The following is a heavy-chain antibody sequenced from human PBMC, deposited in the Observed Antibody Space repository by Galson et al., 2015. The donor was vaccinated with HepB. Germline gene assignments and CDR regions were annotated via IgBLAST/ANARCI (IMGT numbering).Heavy chain of an antibody. D-gene: IGHD4-17*01. CDR2: ISYDGSNK. Sequence: SLRLSCAASGFTFSSYAMHWVRQAPGKGLEWVAVISYDGSNKYYADSVKGRFTISRDNSKNTLYLQMNSLRAEDTAVYYCARDPEDYGDYGGGFDYWGQGTLVTVS. V-gene: IGHV3-30*04. CDR1: GFTFSSYA. CDR3: ARDPEDYGDYGGGFDY. J-gene: IGHJ4*02.